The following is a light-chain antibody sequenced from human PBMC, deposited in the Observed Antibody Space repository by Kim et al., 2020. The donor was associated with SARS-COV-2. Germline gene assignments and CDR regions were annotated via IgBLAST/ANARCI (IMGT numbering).Light chain of an antibody. V-gene: IGLV3-1*01. Sequence: SYELTQPPSVSVSPGQTASITCSGDKLVDKYVCWHQQKPGQSPVLVIYQDNKRPSGIPVRFPGSNSGNPATLTISGTQAMDEADYYCQAWDSNTVVFGGG. J-gene: IGLJ2*01. CDR2: QDN. CDR1: KLVDKY. CDR3: QAWDSNTVV.